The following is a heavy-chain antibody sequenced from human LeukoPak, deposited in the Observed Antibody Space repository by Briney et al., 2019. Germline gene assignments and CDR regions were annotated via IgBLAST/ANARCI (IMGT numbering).Heavy chain of an antibody. CDR1: GFMFSNYW. D-gene: IGHD6-13*01. V-gene: IGHV3-7*01. CDR2: IKQGGSGR. Sequence: PGGSLRLSCVTSGFMFSNYWMTWVRQAPGKGLEWVATIKQGGSGRNYVDSVKGRCTISRDNAKKSVYLEINSLRADDTAVYYCARDPGSSSFDLWGQGALVTVSS. J-gene: IGHJ4*02. CDR3: ARDPGSSSFDL.